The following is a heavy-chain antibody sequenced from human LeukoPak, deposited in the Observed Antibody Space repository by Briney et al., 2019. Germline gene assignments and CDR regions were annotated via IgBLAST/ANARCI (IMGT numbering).Heavy chain of an antibody. J-gene: IGHJ4*01. CDR2: INPNIGGT. CDR3: ARIREWASTVGAFDY. Sequence: ASVKVSCKASGYTFTAYYVRWVRQAPGQGLEWMGWINPNIGGTNYAQKFQGRVTMTRDTSISTAYMELSRLRSDDTAVYYCARIREWASTVGAFDYWGQGALVTVSS. V-gene: IGHV1-2*02. D-gene: IGHD4-23*01. CDR1: GYTFTAYY.